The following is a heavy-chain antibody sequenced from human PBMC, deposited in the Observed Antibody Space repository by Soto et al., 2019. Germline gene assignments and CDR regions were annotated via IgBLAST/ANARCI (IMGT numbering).Heavy chain of an antibody. V-gene: IGHV3-23*01. CDR1: GFTFSSYA. D-gene: IGHD3-10*01. CDR3: AKAPFFAFMVRGAPFDY. J-gene: IGHJ4*02. CDR2: ISGSGGST. Sequence: GGSLRNSCASSGFTFSSYAMSSFRQATGKGLEWVSAISGSGGSTYYADSVKGRFTISRDNSKNTLYLQMNSLRAEDTAVYYCAKAPFFAFMVRGAPFDYWGQGTLVTVSS.